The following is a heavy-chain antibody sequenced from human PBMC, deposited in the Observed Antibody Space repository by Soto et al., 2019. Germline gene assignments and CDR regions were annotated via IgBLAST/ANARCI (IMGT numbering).Heavy chain of an antibody. V-gene: IGHV6-1*01. J-gene: IGHJ6*02. CDR1: GDSFSSNSAA. D-gene: IGHD2-15*01. CDR3: ARVVVQLAEDYYYYGMDV. CDR2: TYYRSKWYN. Sequence: QTLSLTCAISGDSFSSNSAAWNWIRQSPSRGLEWLGRTYYRSKWYNDYAVSVKSRITINPDTSKNQFSLQLNSVTPEDTAVYYCARVVVQLAEDYYYYGMDVWGQGTTVTVSS.